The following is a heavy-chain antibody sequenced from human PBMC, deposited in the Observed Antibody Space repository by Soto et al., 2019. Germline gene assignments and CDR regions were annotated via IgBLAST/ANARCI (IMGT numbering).Heavy chain of an antibody. J-gene: IGHJ4*02. CDR2: IGTVDDP. V-gene: IGHV3-13*05. Sequence: GGSLRLSCAASGFTFSSYDMHWVRQATGKGLEWVSAIGTVDDPYYPGSVKGRFTISRENAKNSLYLQMNSLRAGDTAVYYCARAREDSSGYYYFDYWGQGTLVTVSS. D-gene: IGHD3-22*01. CDR1: GFTFSSYD. CDR3: ARAREDSSGYYYFDY.